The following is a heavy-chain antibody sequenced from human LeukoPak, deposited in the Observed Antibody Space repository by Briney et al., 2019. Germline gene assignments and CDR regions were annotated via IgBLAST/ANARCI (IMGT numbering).Heavy chain of an antibody. V-gene: IGHV1-24*01. D-gene: IGHD2-2*01. CDR1: GYTLTELS. CDR3: ARSTSTYYYFDY. J-gene: IGHJ4*01. Sequence: ASVKVSCKVSGYTLTELSMHWVRQAPGKGLEWMGGFDPEDGETIYAQKFQGRVTMTEDTSTDTAYMELSSLRSEDTAVYFCARSTSTYYYFDYWGHGSLVAVSS. CDR2: FDPEDGET.